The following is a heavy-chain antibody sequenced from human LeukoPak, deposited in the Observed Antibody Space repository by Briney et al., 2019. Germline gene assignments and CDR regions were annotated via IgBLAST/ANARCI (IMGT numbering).Heavy chain of an antibody. D-gene: IGHD4-23*01. CDR1: GGSISSSDYY. Sequence: PSETLSLTCTVSGGSISSSDYYWGWIRQPPGKGLKWIGSIYYSVTTYYNPSLKSRVTISVDTSKNQFSLKLNSVTAADTAVYYCARDRLRWPKIDYWGQGTLVTVSS. CDR3: ARDRLRWPKIDY. CDR2: IYYSVTT. V-gene: IGHV4-39*07. J-gene: IGHJ4*02.